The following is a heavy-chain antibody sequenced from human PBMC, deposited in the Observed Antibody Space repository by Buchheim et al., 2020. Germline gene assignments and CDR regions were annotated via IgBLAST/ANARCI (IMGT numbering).Heavy chain of an antibody. CDR2: MNPNSGNT. J-gene: IGHJ4*02. CDR1: GYTFTSYD. CDR3: ARGLYYDYVWGSYRRTSDY. Sequence: QVQLVQSGAEVKKPGASVKVSCKASGYTFTSYDINWVRQATGQGLEWMGWMNPNSGNTGYAQKFQGRVTMTRNTPISTDYMELSSLRSEDTAVYYCARGLYYDYVWGSYRRTSDYWGQGTL. D-gene: IGHD3-16*02. V-gene: IGHV1-8*01.